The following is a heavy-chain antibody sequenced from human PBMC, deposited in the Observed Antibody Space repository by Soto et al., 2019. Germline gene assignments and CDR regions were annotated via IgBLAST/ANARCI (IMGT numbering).Heavy chain of an antibody. V-gene: IGHV2-5*02. CDR2: IYWDDDK. Sequence: SGPTLVNPTQTLTLTCTFSGFSLSTSGVGVGWIRQPPGKALEWLALIYWDDDKRYSPSLKSRLTITKDTSKNHVVLTMTNMDPVVIATYYCAHELLYLGYCSGGSCWTSAFDIWGQGTMVTVSS. CDR3: AHELLYLGYCSGGSCWTSAFDI. J-gene: IGHJ3*02. CDR1: GFSLSTSGVG. D-gene: IGHD2-15*01.